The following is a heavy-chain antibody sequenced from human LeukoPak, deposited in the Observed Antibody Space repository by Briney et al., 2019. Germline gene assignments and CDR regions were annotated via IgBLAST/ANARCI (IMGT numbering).Heavy chain of an antibody. Sequence: GGSLRLSCAASGFTFSSYAMSWVRQAPGKGLEWVSGISGSGDNTYYADSVKGRFTISRDNSKNTLYVQVNSLGTEDTAAYYCAKGSYYDSSGSFYFDYWGXGTLVTVSS. CDR3: AKGSYYDSSGSFYFDY. D-gene: IGHD3-22*01. V-gene: IGHV3-23*01. CDR2: ISGSGDNT. J-gene: IGHJ4*01. CDR1: GFTFSSYA.